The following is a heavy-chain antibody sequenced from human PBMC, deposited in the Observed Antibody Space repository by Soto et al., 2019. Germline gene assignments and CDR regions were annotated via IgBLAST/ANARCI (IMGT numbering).Heavy chain of an antibody. CDR1: GYSFTSYW. Sequence: PGESLKISCKGSGYSFTSYWIGWVRQMPGKGLEWMGIIYPGDSDTRYSPSFQGQVTISADKSISTAYLQWSSLKASDTAMYYCAKTAAAGKYYYGMDVWGQGTTVTVSS. CDR3: AKTAAAGKYYYGMDV. V-gene: IGHV5-51*01. D-gene: IGHD6-13*01. J-gene: IGHJ6*02. CDR2: IYPGDSDT.